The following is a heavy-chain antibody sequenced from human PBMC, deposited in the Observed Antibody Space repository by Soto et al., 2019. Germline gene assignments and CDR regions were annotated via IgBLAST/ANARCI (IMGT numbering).Heavy chain of an antibody. D-gene: IGHD3-10*01. CDR3: ASAGTYYYGSSGINWFDP. J-gene: IGHJ5*02. CDR2: IYYSGST. CDR1: GGSLCSYY. Sequence: SETMSLTCTVSGGSLCSYYWSCIRQPPGKGLEWIGYIYYSGSTNYNPSLKSRVTISVDTSKNQFSLKLSSVTAADTAVYYCASAGTYYYGSSGINWFDPWGQGTLVTVSS. V-gene: IGHV4-59*01.